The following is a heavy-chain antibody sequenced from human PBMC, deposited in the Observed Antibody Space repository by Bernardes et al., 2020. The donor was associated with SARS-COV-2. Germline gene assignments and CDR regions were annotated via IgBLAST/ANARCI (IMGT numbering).Heavy chain of an antibody. V-gene: IGHV3-33*01. CDR3: AREDFSRIGRYTPDS. CDR2: IWSDGSRE. CDR1: GFTFRNDG. Sequence: VGSLILSCAASGFTFRNDGMHWVRQAPGKGLEWVAMIWSDGSREHYAGAVEGRFTISRDNSNNTLYLQMNSLRAEDTAVYFCAREDFSRIGRYTPDSWGQGTLVTVSS. D-gene: IGHD3-16*02. J-gene: IGHJ4*02.